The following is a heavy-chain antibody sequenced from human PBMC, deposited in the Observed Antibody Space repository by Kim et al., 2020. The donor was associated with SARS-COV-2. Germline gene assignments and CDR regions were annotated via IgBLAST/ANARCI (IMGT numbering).Heavy chain of an antibody. J-gene: IGHJ6*03. V-gene: IGHV4-39*02. Sequence: SETLSLTCTVSGVSITTTNTYWGWIRQAPGKGLEWIGTIYDTGTTYYNPSLDSRVTIFADTSKNHFSLRLTSVTAADTARYYCARQTDTIFGVPPSMDV. CDR2: IYDTGTT. D-gene: IGHD3-3*01. CDR1: GVSITTTNTY. CDR3: ARQTDTIFGVPPSMDV.